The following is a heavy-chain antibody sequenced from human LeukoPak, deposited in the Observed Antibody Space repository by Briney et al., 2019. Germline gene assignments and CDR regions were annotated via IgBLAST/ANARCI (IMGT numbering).Heavy chain of an antibody. CDR1: GYTFTSYD. CDR3: ARGPGRFWSGYYYFDY. CDR2: MNPNSGNT. D-gene: IGHD3-3*01. V-gene: IGHV1-8*03. Sequence: ASVKVSCKASGYTFTSYDINWVRQATGQGLEWMGWMNPNSGNTGYAQKFQGRVTITRNTSISTAYMELSSLRSEDTAVYYCARGPGRFWSGYYYFDYWGQGTLVTVSS. J-gene: IGHJ4*02.